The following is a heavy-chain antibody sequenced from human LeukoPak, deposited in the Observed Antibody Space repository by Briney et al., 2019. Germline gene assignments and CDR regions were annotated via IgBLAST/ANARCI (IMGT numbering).Heavy chain of an antibody. CDR2: ISNSGSTI. D-gene: IGHD1-26*01. Sequence: GGSLTLSCEASGFTFSSYSMSWVRQAPGKGLEWVSYISNSGSTIYYADSVKGRFTISRDIAKSSLYLQMNSLRAEDTAVYYCARKTSGSYGYFDYWGQGTLVTVSS. CDR3: ARKTSGSYGYFDY. J-gene: IGHJ4*02. V-gene: IGHV3-48*01. CDR1: GFTFSSYS.